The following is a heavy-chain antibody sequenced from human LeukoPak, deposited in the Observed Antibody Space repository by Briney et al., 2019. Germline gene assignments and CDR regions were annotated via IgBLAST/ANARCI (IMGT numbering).Heavy chain of an antibody. CDR1: AFSFSSFS. V-gene: IGHV3-21*01. D-gene: IGHD6-19*01. CDR3: ARDLGYSSGPNY. CDR2: ISGGSSFT. J-gene: IGHJ4*02. Sequence: RGSLRLSCAPSAFSFSSFSTNCVRPAPGEGLQWVSYISGGSSFTYYVDSVKGRFTISRDNAKNSLYLQMNSLRAEDTAVYYCARDLGYSSGPNYWSQGTRVTVSS.